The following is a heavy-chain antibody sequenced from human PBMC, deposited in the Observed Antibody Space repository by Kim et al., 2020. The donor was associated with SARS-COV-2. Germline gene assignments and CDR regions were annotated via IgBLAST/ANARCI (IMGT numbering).Heavy chain of an antibody. CDR2: INHSGST. D-gene: IGHD3-3*01. Sequence: SETLSLTCAVYGGSFSGYYWSWIRQPPGKGLEWIGEINHSGSTNYNPSLKSRVTISVDTSKNQFSLKLSSVTAADTAVYYCARDQRPQRITIFGVVHPMDVWGQGTTVTVSS. J-gene: IGHJ6*02. CDR1: GGSFSGYY. V-gene: IGHV4-34*01. CDR3: ARDQRPQRITIFGVVHPMDV.